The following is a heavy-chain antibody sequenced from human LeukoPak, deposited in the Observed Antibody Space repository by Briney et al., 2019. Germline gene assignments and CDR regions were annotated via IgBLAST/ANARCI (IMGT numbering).Heavy chain of an antibody. V-gene: IGHV3-23*01. CDR2: ITNSGDNS. CDR1: GLTLSHYA. CDR3: VKAYSSSTDAFDV. J-gene: IGHJ3*01. Sequence: PGGSLRLSCAASGLTLSHYAMNSVRQAPGKGLEWVSAITNSGDNSYYADSVKGRFTISRDNSKNTLYLQMNSLRAGDAAVYYCVKAYSSSTDAFDVWGQGTMVTVSS. D-gene: IGHD6-6*01.